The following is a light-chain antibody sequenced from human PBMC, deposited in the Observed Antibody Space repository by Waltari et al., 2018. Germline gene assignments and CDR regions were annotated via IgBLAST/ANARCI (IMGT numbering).Light chain of an antibody. J-gene: IGLJ2*01. CDR2: RNN. V-gene: IGLV1-47*01. CDR3: AAWDDSLSGFVV. CDR1: SSNIGSNY. Sequence: QSVLTQPPSASVTPGQRVTISCSGSSSNIGSNYVYWYQQLPGTAPKLLIYRNNPLPSGVPDRFSGSKSGTSASLAISGLRSEDEADYYCAAWDDSLSGFVVFGGGTKLTVL.